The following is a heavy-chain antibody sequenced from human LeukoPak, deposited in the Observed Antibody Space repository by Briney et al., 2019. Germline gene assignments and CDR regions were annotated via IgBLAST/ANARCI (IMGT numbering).Heavy chain of an antibody. V-gene: IGHV4-59*01. J-gene: IGHJ3*02. CDR3: ARAWGTDSAFGM. CDR1: GGSISNYY. CDR2: IYRSGNT. D-gene: IGHD1-14*01. Sequence: SETLSLTCTVSGGSISNYYWSWIRQSPGKGLEWLGYIYRSGNTNYNPSFKSRVSMSVDTAKNKFSLKLKFVTAADTAVYYCARAWGTDSAFGMWGHGTMVTVSS.